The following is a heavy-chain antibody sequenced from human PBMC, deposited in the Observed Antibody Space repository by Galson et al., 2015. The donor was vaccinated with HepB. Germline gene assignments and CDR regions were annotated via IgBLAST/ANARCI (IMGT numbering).Heavy chain of an antibody. Sequence: FLRLSCAGSGFTFRSSGLHWVRQAPGQGVGGGGGISYGGSNKYYADSVKGRFTISRDNSKNTLYLQMNSLRAEDTAVYYCAKDTLYSSGWYDYWGQGTLVTVSS. CDR2: ISYGGSNK. CDR3: AKDTLYSSGWYDY. D-gene: IGHD6-19*01. CDR1: GFTFRSSG. J-gene: IGHJ4*02. V-gene: IGHV3-30*18.